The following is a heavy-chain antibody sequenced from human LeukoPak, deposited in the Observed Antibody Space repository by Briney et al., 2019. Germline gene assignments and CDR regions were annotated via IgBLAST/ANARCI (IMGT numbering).Heavy chain of an antibody. CDR1: GFTFTNYA. J-gene: IGHJ4*02. CDR3: VRAGLRAASYYLDY. V-gene: IGHV3-64D*09. CDR2: ISSNGGST. Sequence: PGGSLRLSCSASGFTFTNYAVHWVRQAPGKGLEYVSGISSNGGSTYYADSLKGRFTISRDNSKNTLYLQMSSLRPEDTAVYYCVRAGLRAASYYLDYWGQGTLVTVSS. D-gene: IGHD6-13*01.